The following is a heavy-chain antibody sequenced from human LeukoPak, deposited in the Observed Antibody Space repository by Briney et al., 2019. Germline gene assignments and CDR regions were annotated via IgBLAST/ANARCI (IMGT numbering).Heavy chain of an antibody. D-gene: IGHD5-18*01. CDR2: IIPILGIA. Sequence: ASVKVSCKASGGTFSSYAISWVRQAPGQGLEWMGRIIPILGIANYAQKFQGRVTITADKSTSTAYMELSSLRSEDTAVYYWSRDRTVYSYGCDYWGQGTLVTVSS. CDR3: SRDRTVYSYGCDY. J-gene: IGHJ4*02. CDR1: GGTFSSYA. V-gene: IGHV1-69*04.